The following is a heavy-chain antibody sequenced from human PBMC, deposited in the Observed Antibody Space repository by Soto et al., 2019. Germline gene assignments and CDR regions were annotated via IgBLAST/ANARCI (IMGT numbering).Heavy chain of an antibody. CDR2: IYSGGST. CDR3: ARRYSSSGNLR. CDR1: GFTVSSNY. J-gene: IGHJ4*02. Sequence: LRLSCAASGFTVSSNYMSWVRQAPGKGLEWVSVIYSGGSTYYADSVKGRFTISRDNSKNTLYLQMNSLRAEDTAVYYCARRYSSSGNLRWGQGTLVTVSS. V-gene: IGHV3-53*01. D-gene: IGHD6-6*01.